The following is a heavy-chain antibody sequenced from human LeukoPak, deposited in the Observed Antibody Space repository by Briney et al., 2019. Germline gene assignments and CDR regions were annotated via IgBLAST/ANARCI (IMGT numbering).Heavy chain of an antibody. J-gene: IGHJ5*02. V-gene: IGHV1-69*06. CDR2: IIPIFGTA. D-gene: IGHD1-7*01. Sequence: ASVKVSCKASGGTFSSYAISWVRQAPGQGLEWMGGIIPIFGTANYAQKFQGRVTITADKSTSTAYMALSSLRSEDTAVYYCPRDRAGTTNWFDPWGQGTLVTVSS. CDR1: GGTFSSYA. CDR3: PRDRAGTTNWFDP.